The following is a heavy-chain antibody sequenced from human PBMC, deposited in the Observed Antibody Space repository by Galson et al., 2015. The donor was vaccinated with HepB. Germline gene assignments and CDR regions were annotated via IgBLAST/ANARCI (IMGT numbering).Heavy chain of an antibody. J-gene: IGHJ4*02. Sequence: SLRLSCAASGFTFSNYAMSWVRQAPGKGLEWVAVISDDGSHKYYADSVKGRFTISRDNSKNTLYLQMNSLRAEDTAVYYCAKDGGGYEHFDSRGQGTLVTVSS. D-gene: IGHD5-12*01. CDR3: AKDGGGYEHFDS. CDR2: ISDDGSHK. CDR1: GFTFSNYA. V-gene: IGHV3-30*18.